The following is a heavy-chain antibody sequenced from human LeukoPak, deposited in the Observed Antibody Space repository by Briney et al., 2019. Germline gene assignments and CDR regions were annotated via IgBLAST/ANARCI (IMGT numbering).Heavy chain of an antibody. V-gene: IGHV3-30*18. CDR2: ISYDGSNK. CDR1: GFTFSSYG. CDR3: AKVRYYDSSGYYYYYYMDV. Sequence: PGGSLRLSCAASGFTFSSYGMHWVRRAPGKGLEWVAVISYDGSNKYYADSVKGRFTISRDNSKNTLYMQMNSLGAEDTAVYYCAKVRYYDSSGYYYYYYMDVWGKGTTVTISS. D-gene: IGHD3-22*01. J-gene: IGHJ6*03.